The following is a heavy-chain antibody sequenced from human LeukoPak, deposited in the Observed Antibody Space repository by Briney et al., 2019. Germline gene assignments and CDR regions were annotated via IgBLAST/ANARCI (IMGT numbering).Heavy chain of an antibody. CDR2: IYSGGST. D-gene: IGHD5-12*01. J-gene: IGHJ4*02. CDR1: GFTVSSNY. CDR3: AGYPVRYYFDH. Sequence: GGSLRLSCAASGFTVSSNYMSWVRQAPGKGLEWVSVIYSGGSTYYADSVKGRFTISRDNSKNTLYLQMNSLRAEDTAVYYCAGYPVRYYFDHWGQGTLVSVSS. V-gene: IGHV3-66*02.